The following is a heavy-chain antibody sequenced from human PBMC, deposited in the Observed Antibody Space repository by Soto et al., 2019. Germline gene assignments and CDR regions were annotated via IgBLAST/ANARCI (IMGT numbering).Heavy chain of an antibody. Sequence: EVQLVESGGGLVQPGASLRLSCAASGFTFSSYAMHWVRQAPGKGLEYVSAISSNGGSTYYANSVKGRFTISRDNSKNTLYLQMGSLRAEDMAVYYCARGGPTVTNNWFDPWGQGTLVTVSS. CDR3: ARGGPTVTNNWFDP. CDR2: ISSNGGST. CDR1: GFTFSSYA. D-gene: IGHD4-17*01. J-gene: IGHJ5*02. V-gene: IGHV3-64*01.